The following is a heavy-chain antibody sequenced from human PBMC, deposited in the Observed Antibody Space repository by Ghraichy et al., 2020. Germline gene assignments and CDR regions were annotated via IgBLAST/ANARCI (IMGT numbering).Heavy chain of an antibody. V-gene: IGHV3-48*02. Sequence: GGSLRLSCAASGFSFAGFAMNWVRQAPGKGLEWISYISSSSSTTYYGDSVKGRFTISRDNAKNSLYLQMNSLRDEDTAVYYCARERSDNYLDYWGLGARVTVSS. CDR1: GFSFAGFA. D-gene: IGHD3-10*01. J-gene: IGHJ4*02. CDR2: ISSSSSTT. CDR3: ARERSDNYLDY.